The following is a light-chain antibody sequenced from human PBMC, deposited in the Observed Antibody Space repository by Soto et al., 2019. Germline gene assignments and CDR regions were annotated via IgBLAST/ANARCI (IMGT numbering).Light chain of an antibody. CDR3: QQRSNWPT. CDR2: DAS. Sequence: EIVLTQSPATLSLSPGERATLSCRASQSVNTYLAWYQQKPGQAPRLLIYDASNRATGIPARFSGSGSGTDFTITISSLEPEDFAVYYCQQRSNWPTFGQGTKLEI. CDR1: QSVNTY. V-gene: IGKV3-11*01. J-gene: IGKJ2*01.